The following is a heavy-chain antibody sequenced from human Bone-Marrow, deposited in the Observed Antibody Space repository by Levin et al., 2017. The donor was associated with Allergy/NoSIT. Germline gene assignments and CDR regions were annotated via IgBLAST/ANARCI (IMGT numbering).Heavy chain of an antibody. CDR1: GFTFSSSW. CDR3: AREGSAYSSGWTYYFDY. D-gene: IGHD6-19*01. Sequence: PGGSLRLSCAASGFTFSSSWMSWVRQAPGKGLEWVANIKEDGSERNFGDSVKGRFAISRDNAKNSLFLHMSSLRVEDTAFYFCAREGSAYSSGWTYYFDYRGQGTLVTVSS. V-gene: IGHV3-7*04. CDR2: IKEDGSER. J-gene: IGHJ4*02.